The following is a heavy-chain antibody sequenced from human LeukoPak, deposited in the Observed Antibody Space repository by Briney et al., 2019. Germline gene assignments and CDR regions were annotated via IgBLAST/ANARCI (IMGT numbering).Heavy chain of an antibody. V-gene: IGHV3-30*04. CDR3: ASPKYCSSTSCPGGLYY. D-gene: IGHD2-2*01. Sequence: QPGRSLRLSCAASGFTFSSYAMHWVRQAPGKGLEWMAVISYDGSNKYYADSVKGRFTIFRDNSKNTLYLQMNSLRAEDTAVYYCASPKYCSSTSCPGGLYYWGQGTLVTVSS. J-gene: IGHJ4*02. CDR2: ISYDGSNK. CDR1: GFTFSSYA.